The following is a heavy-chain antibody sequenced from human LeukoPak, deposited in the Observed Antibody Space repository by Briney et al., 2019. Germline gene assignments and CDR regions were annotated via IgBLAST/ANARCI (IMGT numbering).Heavy chain of an antibody. CDR1: GFTFSRYP. J-gene: IGHJ4*02. V-gene: IGHV3-64D*09. D-gene: IGHD3-3*01. CDR2: ISGNGGST. Sequence: GGSLRLSCSASGFTFSRYPMHWVRQDPGKGLEYVSAISGNGGSTYYADSVKGRFTISRDNSKNTLYLQMSSLRTEDTAIYYCVKAQYDFWSGLDYWGQGNLVTVSS. CDR3: VKAQYDFWSGLDY.